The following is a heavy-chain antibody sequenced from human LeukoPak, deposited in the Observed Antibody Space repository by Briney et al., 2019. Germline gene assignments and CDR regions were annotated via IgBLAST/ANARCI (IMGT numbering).Heavy chain of an antibody. V-gene: IGHV3-30*04. CDR1: GFTFSSYA. CDR3: ARGAMVTHFDH. J-gene: IGHJ4*02. CDR2: ISYDGSNK. Sequence: PGRSLRLSCAASGFTFSSYAMHWVRQAPGKGLEWVAVISYDGSNKYYADSVKGRFTISRDNSKNTLYLQMNSLRAEDTAVYYCARGAMVTHFDHWGQGTLVTVSS. D-gene: IGHD5-18*01.